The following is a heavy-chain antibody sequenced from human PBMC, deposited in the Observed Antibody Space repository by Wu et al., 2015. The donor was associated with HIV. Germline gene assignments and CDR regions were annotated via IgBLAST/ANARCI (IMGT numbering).Heavy chain of an antibody. J-gene: IGHJ5*02. CDR1: GGTFNSYA. D-gene: IGHD3-10*01. CDR3: ARVVTMVRGENWFDP. CDR2: IIPIFGTA. Sequence: QVHLVQSGAEVKKPGSSVRVSCKASGGTFNSYAISWVRQAPGQGLEWMGGIIPIFGTANYAQKFQGRVTITTDESTSTAYMELSSLRSEDTAVYYCARVVTMVRGENWFDPWGQGTLVTVSS. V-gene: IGHV1-69*05.